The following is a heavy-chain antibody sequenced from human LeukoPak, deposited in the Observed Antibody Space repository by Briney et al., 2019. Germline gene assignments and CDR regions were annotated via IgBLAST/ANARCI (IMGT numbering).Heavy chain of an antibody. CDR3: TTVQSY. CDR1: GFTFSNTW. V-gene: IGHV3-15*01. CDR2: IMTKTAGGAT. Sequence: PGGSLRLSCVASGFTFSNTWMNWVRQAPGKGLEWVGRIMTKTAGGATDYAAPVKGRFTISRDDSKNTAYLQMNSLNTEDTAVYYCTTVQSYWGQGTLVTVSS. J-gene: IGHJ4*02.